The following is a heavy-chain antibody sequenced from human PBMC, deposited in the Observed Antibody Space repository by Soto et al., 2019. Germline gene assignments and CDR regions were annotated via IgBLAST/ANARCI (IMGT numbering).Heavy chain of an antibody. CDR2: ISAHNGNT. Sequence: QVHLVQSGAEVKKPGASVKVSCKASGYTFTSYGITWVRQAPGQGLEWMGWISAHNGNTDYAQKLQGRVIVTRDTSTSTAYMELRSLRSVDTAVYYCARRRYGDYWGQGALVTVSS. CDR3: ARRRYGDY. J-gene: IGHJ4*02. CDR1: GYTFTSYG. V-gene: IGHV1-18*01. D-gene: IGHD1-1*01.